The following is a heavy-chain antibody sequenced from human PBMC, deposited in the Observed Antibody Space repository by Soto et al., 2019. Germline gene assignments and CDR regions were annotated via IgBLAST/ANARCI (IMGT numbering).Heavy chain of an antibody. CDR1: GGSICSGGYY. J-gene: IGHJ6*02. V-gene: IGHV4-31*03. D-gene: IGHD3-3*01. CDR3: ARDGDYDFWSGYESYGMDV. CDR2: IYYSGST. Sequence: SETLSLTCTVSGGSICSGGYYWSWIRQHPGKGLEWIGYIYYSGSTYYNPSLKSRVTISVDTSKNQFSLKLSSVTAADTAVYYCARDGDYDFWSGYESYGMDVWGQGTTVTVSS.